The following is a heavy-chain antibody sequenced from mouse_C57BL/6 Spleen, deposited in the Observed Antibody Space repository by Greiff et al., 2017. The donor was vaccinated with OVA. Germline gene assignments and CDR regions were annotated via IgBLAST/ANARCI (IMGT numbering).Heavy chain of an antibody. CDR2: INPNNGGT. CDR3: ARSYYSGSYGYAMDY. Sequence: EVQGVESGPELVKPGASVKMSCKASGYTFTDYNMHWVKQSHGKSLEWIGYINPNNGGTGYNQKFKGKATLTVNKSSSTAYMELRSLTSEDSAVYYCARSYYSGSYGYAMDYWGQGTSVTVSS. V-gene: IGHV1-22*01. J-gene: IGHJ4*01. D-gene: IGHD1-1*01. CDR1: GYTFTDYN.